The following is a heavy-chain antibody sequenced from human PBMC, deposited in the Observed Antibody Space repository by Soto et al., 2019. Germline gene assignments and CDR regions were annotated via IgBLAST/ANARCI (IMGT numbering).Heavy chain of an antibody. D-gene: IGHD6-6*01. CDR1: GFSFTGYY. CDR3: AKDLTRQLAYWLDP. J-gene: IGHJ5*02. Sequence: ASVKVSCKASGFSFTGYYIHWLRQAPGQGLEWMGWINAHSGGTEYAQKFQGRVTLTRGTSIATAYLTLTSLTSDDTALYYCAKDLTRQLAYWLDPWGQGTLVTVSS. CDR2: INAHSGGT. V-gene: IGHV1-2*02.